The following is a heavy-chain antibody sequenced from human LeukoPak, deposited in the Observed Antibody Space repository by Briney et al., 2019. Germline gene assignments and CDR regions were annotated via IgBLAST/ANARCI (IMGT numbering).Heavy chain of an antibody. J-gene: IGHJ6*03. V-gene: IGHV4-59*01. CDR3: ARESYSRYYYYMDV. CDR2: IYYSGST. D-gene: IGHD2-21*01. CDR1: GGSISSYY. Sequence: SETLSLTCTVSGGSISSYYWSWIRQPPGKGLEWIGYIYYSGSTSYNPSLKSRVTMSVDTSKNQFSLKLSSVTATDTAVYYCARESYSRYYYYMDVWGKGTTVTISS.